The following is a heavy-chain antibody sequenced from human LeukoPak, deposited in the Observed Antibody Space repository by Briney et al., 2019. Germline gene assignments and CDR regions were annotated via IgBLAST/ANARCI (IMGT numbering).Heavy chain of an antibody. Sequence: PGGSLRLSCAASGFIFSGYYMNWVRQAPGKGLEWVGLIKRNADGATTDYAAPVKGRFTISRDDSQNTLSLQMHSLKAEDTGVYFCTTGYDGSPHDGFWGQGTLVTVSS. CDR3: TTGYDGSPHDGF. D-gene: IGHD5-24*01. J-gene: IGHJ4*02. CDR2: IKRNADGATT. V-gene: IGHV3-15*01. CDR1: GFIFSGYY.